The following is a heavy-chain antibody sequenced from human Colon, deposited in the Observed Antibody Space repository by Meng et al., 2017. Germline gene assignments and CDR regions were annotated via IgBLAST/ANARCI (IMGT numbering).Heavy chain of an antibody. D-gene: IGHD3-10*01. CDR2: INHSGST. CDR3: ARGKAYGSGSSPPYFDY. Sequence: SETLSLTCAVYGGSFSGYYWSWIRQPPGKGLEWIGEINHSGSTNYNPSLKSRVTISVDTSKNQFSLKLSSVTAADTAVYSCARGKAYGSGSSPPYFDYWGQGTLVTVSS. CDR1: GGSFSGYY. J-gene: IGHJ4*02. V-gene: IGHV4-34*01.